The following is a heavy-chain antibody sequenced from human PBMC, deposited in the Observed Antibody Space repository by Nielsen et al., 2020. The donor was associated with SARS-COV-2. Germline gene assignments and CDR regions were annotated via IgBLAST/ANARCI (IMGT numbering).Heavy chain of an antibody. J-gene: IGHJ6*02. CDR3: AREVRFLEWFSPMDV. V-gene: IGHV3-48*04. D-gene: IGHD3-3*01. CDR2: ISSSSSTI. Sequence: GGSLRLSCAASGFTFSSYSMNWVRQAPGKGLEWVSYISSSSSTIYYADSVKGRFTISRDNAKNSLYLQMNSLRAEDTAVYYCAREVRFLEWFSPMDVWGQGTTVTVSS. CDR1: GFTFSSYS.